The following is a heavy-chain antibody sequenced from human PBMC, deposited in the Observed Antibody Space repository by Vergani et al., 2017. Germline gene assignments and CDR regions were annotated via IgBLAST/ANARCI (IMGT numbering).Heavy chain of an antibody. J-gene: IGHJ3*02. CDR3: ARVKYNWNDLDAFDS. CDR2: INPSGGST. D-gene: IGHD1-1*01. CDR1: GYTFTSYY. Sequence: QVPLVQSGAEVKKPGASVKVSCKASGYTFTSYYMHWVRQAPGQGRELMGIINPSGGSTSYAQKFQGRVTMTRDTSTSTVYMELSSLRSEDTAVYYCARVKYNWNDLDAFDSWGQGSMVTVSS. V-gene: IGHV1-46*03.